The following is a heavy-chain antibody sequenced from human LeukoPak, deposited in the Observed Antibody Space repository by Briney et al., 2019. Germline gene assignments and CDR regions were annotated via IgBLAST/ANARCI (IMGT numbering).Heavy chain of an antibody. J-gene: IGHJ1*01. D-gene: IGHD6-13*01. CDR2: IYPGDSDT. Sequence: GESLKVSCKGSGYSFTSYWIGWVRQMPGIGLEWTGIIYPGDSDTRYSPSFQGQVTISADKSISTAYLQWSSLKASDTAMYYCARDRGGRAAGTAEYFQHWGQGTLVTVSS. CDR3: ARDRGGRAAGTAEYFQH. CDR1: GYSFTSYW. V-gene: IGHV5-51*01.